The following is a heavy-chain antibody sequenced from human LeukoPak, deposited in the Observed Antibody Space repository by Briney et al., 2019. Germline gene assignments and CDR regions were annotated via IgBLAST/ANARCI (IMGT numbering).Heavy chain of an antibody. Sequence: ASVKVSCKASGYTFTSYYMHWVRQAPGQGLEWMGIINPSGGSTSYAQKFQGRVTVTRDMSTSTVYMELSSLRSEDTAVYYCARGPYYYDSSGALSYWGQGTLVIVSS. D-gene: IGHD3-22*01. CDR3: ARGPYYYDSSGALSY. J-gene: IGHJ4*02. CDR1: GYTFTSYY. V-gene: IGHV1-46*01. CDR2: INPSGGST.